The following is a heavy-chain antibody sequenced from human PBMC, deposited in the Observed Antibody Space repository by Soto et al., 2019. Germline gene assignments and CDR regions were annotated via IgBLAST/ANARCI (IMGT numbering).Heavy chain of an antibody. CDR3: ARDLVGVIAAAGTVFDY. Sequence: QVQLVQSGSELKKPGASVKVSCKASGYTFTSYAMNWVRQAPGQGLEWMGWINTNTGTPTYAQGFTGRFFFSLDTSFSTAYLQICSLEAEDNAVYYCARDLVGVIAAAGTVFDYWGQGTLVTVSS. D-gene: IGHD6-13*01. J-gene: IGHJ4*02. V-gene: IGHV7-4-1*01. CDR1: GYTFTSYA. CDR2: INTNTGTP.